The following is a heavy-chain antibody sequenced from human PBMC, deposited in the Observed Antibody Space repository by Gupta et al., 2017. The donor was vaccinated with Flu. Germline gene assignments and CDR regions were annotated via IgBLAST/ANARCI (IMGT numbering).Heavy chain of an antibody. CDR2: IIPIFGTA. CDR3: ARALVVTFYYYGMDV. D-gene: IGHD2-21*02. J-gene: IGHJ6*02. V-gene: IGHV1-69*06. Sequence: QAPGQGLEWMGGIIPIFGTANYAQKFQGRVTITADKSTSTAYMELSSLRSEDTAVYYCARALVVTFYYYGMDVWGQGTTVTVSS.